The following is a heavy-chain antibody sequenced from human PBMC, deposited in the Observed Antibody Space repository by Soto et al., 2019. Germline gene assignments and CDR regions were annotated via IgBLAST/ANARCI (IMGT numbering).Heavy chain of an antibody. V-gene: IGHV4-39*07. J-gene: IGHJ6*02. CDR3: ARDLWGYCGTDCYPLDV. D-gene: IGHD2-21*02. Sequence: SETLSLTCPFSGFSISSSSYYWGWIRQPPGKGLEWIGSIYYSGSTYYNPSLKSRVTISVDTSKNQFSLKLNSVTAADTAVYYCARDLWGYCGTDCYPLDVWGQGTTVTVS. CDR1: GFSISSSSYY. CDR2: IYYSGST.